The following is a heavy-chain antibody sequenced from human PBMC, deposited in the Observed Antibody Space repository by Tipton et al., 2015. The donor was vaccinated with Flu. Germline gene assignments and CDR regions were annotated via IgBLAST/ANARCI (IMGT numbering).Heavy chain of an antibody. Sequence: TLSLTCTVSGGSISSYYWSWIRQPPGKGLEWIGYIYYSGSTNYNPSLKSRVTISVDTSKNQFSLKLSSVTAADTAVYYCATGIAVAGTYYFDYWGQGTLVTVSS. V-gene: IGHV4-59*01. CDR3: ATGIAVAGTYYFDY. D-gene: IGHD6-19*01. J-gene: IGHJ4*02. CDR1: GGSISSYY. CDR2: IYYSGST.